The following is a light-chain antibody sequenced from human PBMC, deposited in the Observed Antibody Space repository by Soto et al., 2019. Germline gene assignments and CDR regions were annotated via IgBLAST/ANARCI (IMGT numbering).Light chain of an antibody. V-gene: IGKV3-20*01. CDR1: QSVSSSY. Sequence: EIVLTQSPGTLSSSPGERATLSCRASQSVSSSYLAWYQQKPGQAPRLLIYGASSRPTGIPDRFIGSGSGTDFTLTISRLQPEDFAVYYCQQYGSSRRTFGQGTKVEIK. CDR3: QQYGSSRRT. J-gene: IGKJ1*01. CDR2: GAS.